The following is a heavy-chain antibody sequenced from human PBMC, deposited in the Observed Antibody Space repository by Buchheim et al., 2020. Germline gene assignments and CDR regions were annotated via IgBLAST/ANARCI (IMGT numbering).Heavy chain of an antibody. Sequence: DVQLAESGGGLAQPGGSLRLSCAASGFNFNEYAMGWVRQAPGKGLEWVSVITLDADGRDYADSVQGRFIISRDNSRNMVDLQMNSLRDDDTAVYYCARSQFRNYHDRGGLYYGMDVWGQGTT. J-gene: IGHJ6*02. CDR1: GFNFNEYA. CDR3: ARSQFRNYHDRGGLYYGMDV. CDR2: ITLDADGR. D-gene: IGHD3-22*01. V-gene: IGHV3-23*04.